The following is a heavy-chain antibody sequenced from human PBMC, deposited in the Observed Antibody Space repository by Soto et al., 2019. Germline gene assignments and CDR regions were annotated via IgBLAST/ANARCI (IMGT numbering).Heavy chain of an antibody. CDR3: ARGGSWYDY. Sequence: QVLLVQSEAAVKKPGASVKVSCKASGYTFTLYYIHWVRQAPEQWLEWMGWINPNTGGTNSAQKFQGRVTMTRDTSIRTVYMELSGLRSDDTAGYYCARGGSWYDYWGQGTLVTVSS. J-gene: IGHJ4*02. V-gene: IGHV1-2*02. CDR1: GYTFTLYY. D-gene: IGHD6-13*01. CDR2: INPNTGGT.